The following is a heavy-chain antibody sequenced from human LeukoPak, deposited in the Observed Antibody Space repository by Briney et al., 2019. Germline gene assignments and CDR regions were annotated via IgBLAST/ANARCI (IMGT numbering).Heavy chain of an antibody. CDR2: MNPNSGNT. CDR3: ARGRGSYYDY. V-gene: IGHV1-8*03. J-gene: IGHJ4*02. D-gene: IGHD1-26*01. Sequence: ASVKVSCKASGYTFSFYDINWVRQATGQGLEWMGWMNPNSGNTGYAQKFQGRVTITRNTSISTAYMELSSLRSEDTAVYYCARGRGSYYDYWGQGTLVTVSS. CDR1: GYTFSFYD.